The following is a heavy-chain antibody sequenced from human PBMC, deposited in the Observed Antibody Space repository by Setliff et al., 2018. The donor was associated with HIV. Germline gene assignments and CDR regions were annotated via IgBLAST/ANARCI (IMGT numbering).Heavy chain of an antibody. J-gene: IGHJ4*02. CDR2: ISSSSTYI. D-gene: IGHD6-13*01. CDR3: ARDLPVSNWYRYGLDY. V-gene: IGHV3-21*01. CDR1: GFTFSNYD. Sequence: LRLSCAASGFTFSNYDMNWVRQAPGNGLEWVSSISSSSTYIFYADSVKGRFTISRDNSKNTLYLQMNSLRAEDTAVYYCARDLPVSNWYRYGLDYWGQGTLVTVSS.